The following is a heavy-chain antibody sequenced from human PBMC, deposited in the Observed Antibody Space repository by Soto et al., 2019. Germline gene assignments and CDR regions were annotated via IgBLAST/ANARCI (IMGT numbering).Heavy chain of an antibody. Sequence: SETLSLTCAVYGGSFSGHYWSWIRQSPGKGLEWIGQINHSGSTTYNPSLKSRVTILADTSKNQFSLRLTSVTAADTAVYYCARGIAMVLDEPDKYYFDSWGQGALVTVSS. CDR2: INHSGST. CDR1: GGSFSGHY. V-gene: IGHV4-34*01. J-gene: IGHJ4*02. CDR3: ARGIAMVLDEPDKYYFDS. D-gene: IGHD3-10*01.